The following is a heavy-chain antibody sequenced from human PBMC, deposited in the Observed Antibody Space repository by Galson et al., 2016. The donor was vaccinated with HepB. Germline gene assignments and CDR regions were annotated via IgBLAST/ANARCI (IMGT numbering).Heavy chain of an antibody. J-gene: IGHJ6*02. CDR3: AHFYYGLDV. V-gene: IGHV2-5*02. CDR2: IFWDDDK. CDR1: GFSLPTSGVG. Sequence: PALVKPTQTLTLTCTFSGFSLPTSGVGVGWIRQPPGKTLEWLTLIFWDDDKRYNPSLKSRLTIAKDSSENQVVLRMTNVDPVDTATYYCAHFYYGLDVWGQGTTVTVSS.